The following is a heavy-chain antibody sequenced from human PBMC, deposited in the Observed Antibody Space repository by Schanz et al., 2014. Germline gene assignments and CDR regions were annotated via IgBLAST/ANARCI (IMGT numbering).Heavy chain of an antibody. D-gene: IGHD4-17*01. CDR2: IYYRGNT. Sequence: QLQLQESGPGLVKPSETLSLTCTVSGGSISSYYWSWIRQPPGKGLEWIGFIYYRGNTNYNPSLPSRVPMSVDTSKNHFSLKLSSVTAADTAVYYCARRIWDGDYYYFDYWGQGTLVTVSS. CDR1: GGSISSYY. CDR3: ARRIWDGDYYYFDY. V-gene: IGHV4-59*08. J-gene: IGHJ4*02.